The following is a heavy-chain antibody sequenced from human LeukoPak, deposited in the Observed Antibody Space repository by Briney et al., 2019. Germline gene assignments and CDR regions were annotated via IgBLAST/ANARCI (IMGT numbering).Heavy chain of an antibody. CDR3: TRHKSTAYYYYYYMDV. Sequence: PGGSLRLSCAASGFTFSGSAMHWVRQASGKGLEWVGRIRSKANSYATAYAASVKGRFTISRDDSKNTAYLQMNSPKTEDTAVYYCTRHKSTAYYYYYYMDVWGKGTTVTVSS. CDR1: GFTFSGSA. V-gene: IGHV3-73*01. D-gene: IGHD5/OR15-5a*01. J-gene: IGHJ6*03. CDR2: IRSKANSYAT.